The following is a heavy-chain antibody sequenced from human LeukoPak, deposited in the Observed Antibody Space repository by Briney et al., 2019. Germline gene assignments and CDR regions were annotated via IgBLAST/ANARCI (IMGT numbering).Heavy chain of an antibody. Sequence: SETLSLTCTVSGGSISSYYWSWIRQPPGKGLEWIGYIYYSGSTNYNPSLKSRVTISVDTSKNQFSLKLSSVTAADTAVYYCARDLGGYPGTPFGYWGQGTLVTVSS. J-gene: IGHJ4*02. D-gene: IGHD3-10*01. V-gene: IGHV4-59*01. CDR2: IYYSGST. CDR3: ARDLGGYPGTPFGY. CDR1: GGSISSYY.